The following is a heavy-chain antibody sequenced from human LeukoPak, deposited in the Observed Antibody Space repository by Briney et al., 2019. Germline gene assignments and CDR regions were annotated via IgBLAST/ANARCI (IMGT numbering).Heavy chain of an antibody. CDR2: IYYSGST. CDR1: IDSISSGDYY. CDR3: ARGLRGRSGYYFDS. J-gene: IGHJ4*02. Sequence: SQTLSLTCTVSIDSISSGDYYWNWIRQPPGKGLEWIGYIYYSGSTYYNPSLRSRVTISVDTSTTQFPLRLTSVTAADTAVYYCARGLRGRSGYYFDSWGQGTLVTVSS. V-gene: IGHV4-30-4*01.